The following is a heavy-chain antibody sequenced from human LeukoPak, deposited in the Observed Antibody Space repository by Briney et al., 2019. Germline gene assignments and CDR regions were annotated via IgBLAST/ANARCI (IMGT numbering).Heavy chain of an antibody. J-gene: IGHJ4*02. CDR2: MYTSGST. D-gene: IGHD3-3*01. V-gene: IGHV4-61*02. CDR1: GGSIGSGSYY. Sequence: TSETLSLTCTASGGSIGSGSYYWSWIRQPAGKGLEWIGRMYTSGSTNYNPSLKSRVTISVDTSKNQFSLKLSSVTAADTAVYYCAREEWLAVDYWGQGTLVTVSS. CDR3: AREEWLAVDY.